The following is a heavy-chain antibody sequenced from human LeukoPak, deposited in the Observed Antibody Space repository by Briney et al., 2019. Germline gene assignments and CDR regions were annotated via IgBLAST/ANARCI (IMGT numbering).Heavy chain of an antibody. CDR1: GGSISSYY. D-gene: IGHD3-9*01. Sequence: SETLSLTCTVSGGSISSYYWSWIRQPPGKGLEWIGYIYYSGSTNYNPSLKSRVTISVDTSKNQFSLKLSSVTAADTAVYYCARLTYYDILTGYFDFSWFDPWGQGTLVTVSS. CDR3: ARLTYYDILTGYFDFSWFDP. V-gene: IGHV4-59*01. CDR2: IYYSGST. J-gene: IGHJ5*02.